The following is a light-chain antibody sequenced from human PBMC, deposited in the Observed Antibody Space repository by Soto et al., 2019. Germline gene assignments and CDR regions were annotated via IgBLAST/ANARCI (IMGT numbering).Light chain of an antibody. CDR2: EVS. V-gene: IGLV2-14*01. CDR3: STYTDKTYI. Sequence: HSALTQRASVTGTPGQSSTIACTTSNSDVDAYKYISWYRQHPGEAPKIIIYEVSNRPSGISNRFSGSKSGNTASLTISGLQTEDEAEYFCSTYTDKTYIFGSGTKVTVL. J-gene: IGLJ1*01. CDR1: NSDVDAYKY.